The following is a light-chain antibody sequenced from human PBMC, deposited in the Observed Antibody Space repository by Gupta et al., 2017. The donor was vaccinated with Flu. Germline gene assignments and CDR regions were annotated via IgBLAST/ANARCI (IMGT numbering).Light chain of an antibody. J-gene: IGLJ3*02. CDR2: EVS. V-gene: IGLV2-8*01. Sequence: QSALTLPPSTSGSPRQSVTISCTGTSSDVGRYTYVSWYQQHPGKANTLMIYEVSTRPAGVPDRFSGSKSGNTASLTVSGLQAEDEADYYCSSYACSNNLVFGGGTKLTVL. CDR1: SSDVGRYTY. CDR3: SSYACSNNLV.